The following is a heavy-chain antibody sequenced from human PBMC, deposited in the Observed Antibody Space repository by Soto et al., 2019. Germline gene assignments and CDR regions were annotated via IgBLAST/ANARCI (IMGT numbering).Heavy chain of an antibody. CDR2: ISAYNGNT. CDR3: ARDGPHDYSNYENWFDP. CDR1: GYTFTSYG. D-gene: IGHD4-4*01. Sequence: QVQLVQSGAEVKKPGASVKVSCKASGYTFTSYGISWVRQAPGQGLEWMGWISAYNGNTNYAQKLQGRVTMTTDTFTSTAYMELRSLRSDDTAVYYCARDGPHDYSNYENWFDPWGQGTLVTVSS. V-gene: IGHV1-18*04. J-gene: IGHJ5*02.